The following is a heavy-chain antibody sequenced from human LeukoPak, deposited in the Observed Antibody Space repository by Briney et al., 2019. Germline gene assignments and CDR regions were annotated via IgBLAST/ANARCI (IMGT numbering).Heavy chain of an antibody. D-gene: IGHD6-13*01. CDR3: ARGRPSAAGSLDY. CDR1: GGSFSGYY. Sequence: PSETLSLTCAVYGGSFSGYYWSWIRQPPGKGLEWIGEINHSGSTNYNPSLKSRVTISVGTSKNQFSLKLSSVTAADTAVYYCARGRPSAAGSLDYWGQGTLVTVSS. V-gene: IGHV4-34*01. CDR2: INHSGST. J-gene: IGHJ4*02.